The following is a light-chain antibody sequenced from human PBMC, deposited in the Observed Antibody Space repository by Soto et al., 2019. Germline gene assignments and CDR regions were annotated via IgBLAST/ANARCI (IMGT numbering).Light chain of an antibody. Sequence: DIQMTQSPSTLSASVVDRVTITFRASQSISSWLAWYQQKPGKAPKLLIYKASSLESGVPSRFSGSRSGPDFTLTISSLQPEDFATYYCQQSYSSPPTFGQGTKVDIK. CDR1: QSISSW. J-gene: IGKJ1*01. CDR3: QQSYSSPPT. CDR2: KAS. V-gene: IGKV1-5*03.